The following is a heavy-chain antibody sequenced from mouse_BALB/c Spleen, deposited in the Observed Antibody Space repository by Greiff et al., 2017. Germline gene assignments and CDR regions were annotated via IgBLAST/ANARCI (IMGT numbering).Heavy chain of an antibody. D-gene: IGHD2-14*01. J-gene: IGHJ4*01. CDR1: GFSLTSYG. CDR3: ARNHYRYDGYAMDY. CDR2: IWSGGST. V-gene: IGHV2-4-1*01. Sequence: VHLVESGPGLVQPSQSLSITCTVSGFSLTSYGVHWVRQSPGKGLEWLGVIWSGGSTDYNAAFISRLSISKDNSKSQVFFKMNSLQADDTAIYYCARNHYRYDGYAMDYWGQGTSVTVSS.